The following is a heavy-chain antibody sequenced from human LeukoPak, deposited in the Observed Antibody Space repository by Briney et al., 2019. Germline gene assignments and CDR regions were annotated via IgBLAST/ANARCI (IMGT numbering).Heavy chain of an antibody. CDR3: ARCSWTAVAGTRNYYYYYMDV. Sequence: PGGSLRLSCAASGFTFSSYEMNWVRQAPGKGLEWVSYISSSGSTIYYADSVKGRFTISRDNAKNSLYLQMNSLRAEDTAVYYCARCSWTAVAGTRNYYYYYMDVWGKGTTVTISS. CDR2: ISSSGSTI. V-gene: IGHV3-48*03. D-gene: IGHD6-19*01. CDR1: GFTFSSYE. J-gene: IGHJ6*03.